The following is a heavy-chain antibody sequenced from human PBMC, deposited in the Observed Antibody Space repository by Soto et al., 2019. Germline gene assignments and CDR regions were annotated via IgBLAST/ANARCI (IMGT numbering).Heavy chain of an antibody. CDR3: AKALWGAYWAFDY. V-gene: IGHV3-23*01. CDR2: IRSDGFT. D-gene: IGHD3-16*01. Sequence: GGSLRLSCAGSGFDFKRFAISWVRLAPGKGLEWVSSIRSDGFTYYADSVKGRFIISRDSSTDTVYLQMSSLRAEDSALYYCAKALWGAYWAFDYWGQGTLVTVSS. CDR1: GFDFKRFA. J-gene: IGHJ4*01.